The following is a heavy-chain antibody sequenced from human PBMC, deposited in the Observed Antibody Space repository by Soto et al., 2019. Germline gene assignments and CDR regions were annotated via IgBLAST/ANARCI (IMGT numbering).Heavy chain of an antibody. Sequence: GASVKVSCKASGYTFTSYGISWVRQAPGQGLEWMGWISAYNGNTNYAQKLQGRVTMTTDTSTSTAYMELRSLRSDDTAVYYCEREFDFIADQNGGIDQDWFDPWGQGNLVTVSS. J-gene: IGHJ5*02. CDR3: EREFDFIADQNGGIDQDWFDP. D-gene: IGHD6-13*01. CDR1: GYTFTSYG. CDR2: ISAYNGNT. V-gene: IGHV1-18*01.